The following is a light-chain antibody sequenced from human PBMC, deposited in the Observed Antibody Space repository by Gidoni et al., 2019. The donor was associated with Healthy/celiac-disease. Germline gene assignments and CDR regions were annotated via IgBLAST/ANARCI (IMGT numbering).Light chain of an antibody. V-gene: IGKV1-39*01. CDR1: QSISSY. CDR3: QQSYST. J-gene: IGKJ4*01. CDR2: AAS. Sequence: DIQMTQSPSSLSASVGDRVTITCRASQSISSYLNWYQQKPGKAPKLLIYAASSLQSGVPSRFSGSGSGTDFTLTISSLLPEDFATYYCQQSYSTFGGGTKVEIK.